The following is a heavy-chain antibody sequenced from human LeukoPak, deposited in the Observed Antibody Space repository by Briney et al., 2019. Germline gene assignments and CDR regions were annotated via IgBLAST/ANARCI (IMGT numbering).Heavy chain of an antibody. D-gene: IGHD6-6*01. V-gene: IGHV3-30-3*01. CDR3: ARDLEGQLVLGLDY. J-gene: IGHJ4*02. CDR2: ISYDGSNK. CDR1: GFTFSSYA. Sequence: PGGSMRLSCAAYGFTFSSYAMHWDRQAPGKWLEWVAVISYDGSNKYYADSVKGRFTISRDNSKNTLYLQMNSLRAEDTAVYYCARDLEGQLVLGLDYWGQGTLVSVSS.